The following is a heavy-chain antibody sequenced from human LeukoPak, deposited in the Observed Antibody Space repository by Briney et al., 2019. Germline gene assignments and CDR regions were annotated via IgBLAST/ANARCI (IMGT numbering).Heavy chain of an antibody. J-gene: IGHJ4*02. Sequence: PGGSLRLSCAASGFTFSDYYMSWIRQAPGKGLECVSAISGDGVSPYYADPVRGRFTISRDNSKNTLYLQMNSLRVEDTAVYFWSPSPGAFPYFFDCWGQGTLVTVSS. V-gene: IGHV3-23*01. CDR2: ISGDGVSP. CDR3: SPSPGAFPYFFDC. D-gene: IGHD4/OR15-4a*01. CDR1: GFTFSDYY.